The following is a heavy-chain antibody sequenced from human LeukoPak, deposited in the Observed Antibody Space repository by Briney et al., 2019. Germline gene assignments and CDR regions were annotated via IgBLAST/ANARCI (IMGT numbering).Heavy chain of an antibody. CDR3: ARDDSYGYSQFDY. CDR2: IYYSGST. D-gene: IGHD5-18*01. CDR1: GGSISSYY. Sequence: PSETLSLTCTVSGGSISSYYWSWIRQPPGKGLEWIGYIYYSGSTYYNPSLKSRVTISVDTSKNQFSLKLSSVTAADTAVYYCARDDSYGYSQFDYWGQGTLVTVSS. V-gene: IGHV4-59*12. J-gene: IGHJ4*02.